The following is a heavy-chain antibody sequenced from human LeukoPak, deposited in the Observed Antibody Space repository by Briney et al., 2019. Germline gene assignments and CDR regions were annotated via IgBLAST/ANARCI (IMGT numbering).Heavy chain of an antibody. J-gene: IGHJ4*02. V-gene: IGHV3-11*03. D-gene: IGHD1-26*01. CDR1: GFTFSDYY. Sequence: GGSLRLSCAAPGFTFSDYYMSWIRQAPGKGLEWVSYISISSSYTNFADSVKGRFTISRDNAKNSLYLQMNTLRAEDTAVFYCVRISGTYRFDYWGQGTLVTVSS. CDR3: VRISGTYRFDY. CDR2: ISISSSYT.